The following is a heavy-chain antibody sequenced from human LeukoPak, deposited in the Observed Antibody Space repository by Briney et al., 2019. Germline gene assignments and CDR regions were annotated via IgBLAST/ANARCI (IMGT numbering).Heavy chain of an antibody. Sequence: GGSLRLSCTASGFTFSDYAMTWVRQAPGKGLKWVGFIRNKANGGTADYAASVKGRFTISRDDSKTIAYLQMNSLKTEDTAVYFCSRAYSTGWLGINDYWGQGVLVTVSS. D-gene: IGHD6-19*01. CDR1: GFTFSDYA. CDR2: IRNKANGGTA. V-gene: IGHV3-49*04. CDR3: SRAYSTGWLGINDY. J-gene: IGHJ4*02.